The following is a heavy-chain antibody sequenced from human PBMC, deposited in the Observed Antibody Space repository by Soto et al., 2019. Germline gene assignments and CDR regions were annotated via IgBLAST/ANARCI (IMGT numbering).Heavy chain of an antibody. D-gene: IGHD1-1*01. V-gene: IGHV3-74*01. CDR1: GFTFSSFW. CDR3: ARGQTMPGPTTLDY. J-gene: IGHJ4*02. Sequence: GGSLRLSCAASGFTFSSFWMHWVRQAPGKGLMWVSRLNTDGNNILYADSVKGRFTISRDNAKNTLYLQMNSLRAEDTAVYFCARGQTMPGPTTLDYWGQGTLVTVSS. CDR2: LNTDGNNI.